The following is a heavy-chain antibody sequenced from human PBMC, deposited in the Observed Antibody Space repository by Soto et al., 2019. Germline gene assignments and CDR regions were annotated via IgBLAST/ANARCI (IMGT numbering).Heavy chain of an antibody. Sequence: EVQLVESGGGLVQPGGSLRLSCAASGFTFSSYWMHWVRQAPGKGLVWVSSISTDASSTSYADPVKCRFTISRDNAKNTMYMQMNSVRAEDTAVYYCARLPNKSPQNWGQGTLVIVS. CDR1: GFTFSSYW. CDR3: ARLPNKSPQN. V-gene: IGHV3-74*01. J-gene: IGHJ1*01. CDR2: ISTDASST.